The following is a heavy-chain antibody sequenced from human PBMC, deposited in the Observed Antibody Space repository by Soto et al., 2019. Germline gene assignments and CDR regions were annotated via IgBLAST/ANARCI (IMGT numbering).Heavy chain of an antibody. CDR1: GFTFTSSA. CDR2: IVVGSGNT. V-gene: IGHV1-58*01. CDR3: AADTGSSSSHYYYGMDV. Sequence: SVKFSCKASGFTFTSSAVQWVRQARGQRLEWIGWIVVGSGNTNYAQKFQERVTITRDMSTSTAYMELSSLRSEDTAVYYCAADTGSSSSHYYYGMDVWGQGTTVTVSS. J-gene: IGHJ6*02. D-gene: IGHD6-6*01.